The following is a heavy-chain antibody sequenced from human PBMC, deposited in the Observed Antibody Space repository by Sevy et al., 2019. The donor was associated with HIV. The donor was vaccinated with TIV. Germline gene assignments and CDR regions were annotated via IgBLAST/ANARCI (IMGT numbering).Heavy chain of an antibody. D-gene: IGHD2-2*01. J-gene: IGHJ5*02. CDR1: YGSFSGYY. CDR2: INESGIT. CDR3: ARSPPVVVVPGAPSWFDP. V-gene: IGHV4-34*01. Sequence: SETLSLTCAVHYGSFSGYYWNWLRQVPGKGLEWIGEINESGITYYNPSLKSRVTISVDTSKKQVSLKLKSVTAVDSAVYFCARSPPVVVVPGAPSWFDPWGQRTLVTVSS.